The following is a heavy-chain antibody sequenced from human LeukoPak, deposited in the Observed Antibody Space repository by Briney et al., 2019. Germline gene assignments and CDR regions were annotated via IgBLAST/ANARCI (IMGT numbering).Heavy chain of an antibody. CDR2: ISAYNGNT. V-gene: IGHV1-18*01. J-gene: IGHJ5*02. D-gene: IGHD2-2*01. CDR1: GYTFTSYG. CDR3: AREGVLLGYCSSTSCLNWFDH. Sequence: ASVKVSCKASGYTFTSYGISWVRQAPGQGLEWMGWISAYNGNTNYAQKLQGRVTMTTDTSTSTAYMELRSLRSDDTAVYYCAREGVLLGYCSSTSCLNWFDHWGQGTLVTASS.